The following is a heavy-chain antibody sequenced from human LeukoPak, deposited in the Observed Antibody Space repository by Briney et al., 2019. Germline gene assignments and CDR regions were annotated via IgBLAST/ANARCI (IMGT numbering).Heavy chain of an antibody. CDR1: GFTFSGYS. D-gene: IGHD1-20*01. CDR3: ANHRTPDRYHWNYFDY. J-gene: IGHJ4*02. V-gene: IGHV3-23*01. Sequence: GGSLRLSCAASGFTFSGYSMNWVRQAPGKGLEWVSSIGGHVHSTYYADSVIGRFTISRDDSKNTLYLQMNSLRANDTAIYYCANHRTPDRYHWNYFDYWGQGTLVTVSS. CDR2: IGGHVHST.